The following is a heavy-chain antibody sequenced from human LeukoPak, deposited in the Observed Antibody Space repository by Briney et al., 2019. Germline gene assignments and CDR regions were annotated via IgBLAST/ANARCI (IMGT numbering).Heavy chain of an antibody. D-gene: IGHD6-13*01. CDR1: GFTFSSYA. Sequence: GRSLRLSCAASGFTFSSYAMHWVRQAPGKGLEWVAAVSYDGSDKYYADSVRGRFTISRDNSRNTLYLQMNSLRAEDTAVYYCARDSPTSWGSGWYYFEYWGQGTLVTVSS. V-gene: IGHV3-30*04. CDR2: VSYDGSDK. CDR3: ARDSPTSWGSGWYYFEY. J-gene: IGHJ4*02.